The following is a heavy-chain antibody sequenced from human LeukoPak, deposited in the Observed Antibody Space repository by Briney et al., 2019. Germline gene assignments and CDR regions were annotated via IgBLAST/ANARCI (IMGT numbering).Heavy chain of an antibody. V-gene: IGHV4-38-2*02. CDR2: IHYSGST. CDR3: ARVGGITMIVVLITDAFDI. Sequence: ASETLSLTCTVSGYSISSAYYWGWIRQPPGKGLEWIGTIHYSGSTSYNPSLKSRITISLDTSKNQFSLKLRSVTAADTAVYYCARVGGITMIVVLITDAFDIWGQGTMVTVSS. J-gene: IGHJ3*02. D-gene: IGHD3-22*01. CDR1: GYSISSAYY.